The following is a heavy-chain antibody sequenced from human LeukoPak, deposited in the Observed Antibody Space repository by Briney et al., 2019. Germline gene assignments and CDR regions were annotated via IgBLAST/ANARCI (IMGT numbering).Heavy chain of an antibody. D-gene: IGHD5-18*01. Sequence: GGSLRLSCTSSGFTFGTYAVSWFRQAPGKGLEWVAFIRSKTYGGTTEYAASVKGRFTISRDDSKSIAYLQMNSLKTEDAAVYYCTRYSGRTDYWGQGTLVSVSS. J-gene: IGHJ4*02. CDR1: GFTFGTYA. V-gene: IGHV3-49*03. CDR2: IRSKTYGGTT. CDR3: TRYSGRTDY.